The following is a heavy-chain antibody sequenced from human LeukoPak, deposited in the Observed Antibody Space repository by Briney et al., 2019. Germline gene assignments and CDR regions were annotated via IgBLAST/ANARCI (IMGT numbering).Heavy chain of an antibody. D-gene: IGHD3-10*01. CDR2: IYYSGST. J-gene: IGHJ4*02. CDR3: ASLLGMVRGVLIDY. CDR1: GGSISSYY. V-gene: IGHV4-59*08. Sequence: PSETLSLTCTVSGGSISSYYWSWIRQPPGKGLEWIGYIYYSGSTNYNPSLKSRVTISVDTSKNQFSLKLSSVTAADTAVYYCASLLGMVRGVLIDYWGQGTLVTVSS.